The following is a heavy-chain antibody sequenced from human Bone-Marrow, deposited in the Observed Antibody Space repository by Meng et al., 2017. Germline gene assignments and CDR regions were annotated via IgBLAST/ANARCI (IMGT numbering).Heavy chain of an antibody. CDR3: ARDLKGYCSSTSCSD. CDR2: IYTSGST. CDR1: GGSISSYY. J-gene: IGHJ4*02. V-gene: IGHV4-4*07. D-gene: IGHD2-2*01. Sequence: GSLRLSCTVSGGSISSYYWSWIRQPAGKGLEWIGRIYTSGSTNYNPSLKSRVTISVDTSKNQFSLKLSSVTAADTAVYYCARDLKGYCSSTSCSDWGQGTLVTVSS.